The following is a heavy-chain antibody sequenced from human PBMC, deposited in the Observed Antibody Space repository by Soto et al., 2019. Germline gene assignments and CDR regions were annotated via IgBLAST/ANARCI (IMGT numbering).Heavy chain of an antibody. CDR2: IYYTGST. J-gene: IGHJ4*02. V-gene: IGHV4-30-4*01. CDR3: ARDDAYYRVYDS. Sequence: PSETLSLTCTVSGGSISSGDYFWSWVRQPPGKGLEWIGYIYYTGSTSYNPSLKSRITMSVDTSKNQFSLKVSSVTAADTAVYFFARDDAYYRVYDSWGQGTLVTVSS. D-gene: IGHD3-16*01. CDR1: GGSISSGDYF.